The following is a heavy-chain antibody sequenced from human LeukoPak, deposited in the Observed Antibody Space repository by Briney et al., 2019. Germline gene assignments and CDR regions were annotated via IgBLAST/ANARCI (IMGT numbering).Heavy chain of an antibody. CDR3: AKDLGYCSSTTCYGFDY. V-gene: IGHV3-23*01. CDR1: GFTFSSDA. CDR2: ISGSGGST. J-gene: IGHJ4*02. D-gene: IGHD2-2*01. Sequence: GGSLRLSCAASGFTFSSDAMSWVRQAPGKGLEWVSAISGSGGSTYYADSVKGRFTISRDNSKNTLYLQMNSLRAEDTAFYYCAKDLGYCSSTTCYGFDYWGQGTLVTVSS.